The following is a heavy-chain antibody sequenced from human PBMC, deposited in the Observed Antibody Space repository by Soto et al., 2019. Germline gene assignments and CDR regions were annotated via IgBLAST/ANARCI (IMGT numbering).Heavy chain of an antibody. D-gene: IGHD3-10*01. J-gene: IGHJ6*02. CDR2: IWYDGSNK. V-gene: IGHV3-33*01. Sequence: GGSLRLSCAASGFTFSSYGMRWVRQAPGKGLEWVAVIWYDGSNKYYADSVKGRFTISRDNSKNTLYLQMNSLRAEDTAVYYCARNPIPMVRGVIGAYYYYGMDVWGQGTTVTV. CDR3: ARNPIPMVRGVIGAYYYYGMDV. CDR1: GFTFSSYG.